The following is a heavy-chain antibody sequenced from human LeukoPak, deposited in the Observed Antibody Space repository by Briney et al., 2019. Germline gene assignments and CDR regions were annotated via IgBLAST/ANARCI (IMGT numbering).Heavy chain of an antibody. CDR2: IYQSGST. Sequence: KPSGTLSLTCAVAGASISSTNWWNWVRQPPGKGLEWIGEIYQSGSTNYIPSLKSRVTISVDTSKNQFSLRLTSVTAADTAVYYCARQSTGGVGFDYWGQGTLVSVSS. J-gene: IGHJ4*02. CDR3: ARQSTGGVGFDY. CDR1: GASISSTNW. V-gene: IGHV4-4*02. D-gene: IGHD7-27*01.